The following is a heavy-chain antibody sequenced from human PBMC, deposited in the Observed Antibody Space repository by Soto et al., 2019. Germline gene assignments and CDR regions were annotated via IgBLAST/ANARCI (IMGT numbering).Heavy chain of an antibody. Sequence: QVQLVQSGAEVKKPGSSVKVSCKASGGTFSSYAISWVRQAPGQGREWMGGIIPIFGPANYAQKFQGRVTITADESTSTAYMELSSLRSEATAVYYCARTRGYSSRWYYFDYWGHGTLVTVSS. D-gene: IGHD6-13*01. CDR3: ARTRGYSSRWYYFDY. CDR1: GGTFSSYA. J-gene: IGHJ4*01. V-gene: IGHV1-69*01. CDR2: IIPIFGPA.